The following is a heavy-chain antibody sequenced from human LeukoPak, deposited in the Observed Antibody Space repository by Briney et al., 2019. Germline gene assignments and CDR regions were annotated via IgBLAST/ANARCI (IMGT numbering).Heavy chain of an antibody. V-gene: IGHV3-49*04. CDR1: GFIFINYA. CDR3: TRAGVSFLAAAYGMDV. J-gene: IGHJ6*02. D-gene: IGHD6-13*01. CDR2: IRSKAYDGTT. Sequence: GGSLRLSCEASGFIFINYAMTWVRQAPGKGLEWVGFIRSKAYDGTTQYAASVRGRFSISRDDSKSIVYLQMYSLNSEDTAVYYCTRAGVSFLAAAYGMDVWGQGTTVTVSS.